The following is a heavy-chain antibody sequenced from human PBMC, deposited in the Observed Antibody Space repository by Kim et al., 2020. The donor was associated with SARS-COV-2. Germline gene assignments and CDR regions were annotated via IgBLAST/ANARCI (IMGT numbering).Heavy chain of an antibody. J-gene: IGHJ6*02. CDR1: GGSISSSSYY. CDR3: ARRLLWFGDHYGMDV. V-gene: IGHV4-39*01. D-gene: IGHD3-10*01. CDR2: IYYSGST. Sequence: SETLSLTCTVSGGSISSSSYYWGWIRQPPGKGLEWIGSIYYSGSTYYNPSLKSRVTISVDTSKNQFSLKLSSVTAADTAVYYCARRLLWFGDHYGMDVWGQGTTVTVSS.